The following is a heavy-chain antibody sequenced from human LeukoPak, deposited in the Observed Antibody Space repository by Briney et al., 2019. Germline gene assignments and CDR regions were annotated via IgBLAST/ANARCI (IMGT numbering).Heavy chain of an antibody. CDR1: GYTFTGYY. D-gene: IGHD3-3*01. CDR3: ARAPPVDFWSGYWED. Sequence: GASVKVSCKASGYTFTGYYMHWVRQAPGQGLEWMGWINPNSGGTNYAQKFQGRVTMTRDTSISTAYMELSRLRSDDTAVYYCARAPPVDFWSGYWEDWGQGTLVTVSS. J-gene: IGHJ4*02. V-gene: IGHV1-2*02. CDR2: INPNSGGT.